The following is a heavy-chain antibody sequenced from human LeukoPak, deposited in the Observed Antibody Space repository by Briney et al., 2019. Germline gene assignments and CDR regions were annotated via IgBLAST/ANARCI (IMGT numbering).Heavy chain of an antibody. Sequence: GGSLRLSCAASGFTFDDYAMHWVRQAPGKGLEWVSGISWNSGSIGYADSVKGRFTISRDNAKNSLYLQMNSLRTEDTAVYYCARVQRSGGPHSYYFDYWGQGTLVTVSS. J-gene: IGHJ4*02. CDR1: GFTFDDYA. CDR2: ISWNSGSI. CDR3: ARVQRSGGPHSYYFDY. D-gene: IGHD3-10*01. V-gene: IGHV3-9*01.